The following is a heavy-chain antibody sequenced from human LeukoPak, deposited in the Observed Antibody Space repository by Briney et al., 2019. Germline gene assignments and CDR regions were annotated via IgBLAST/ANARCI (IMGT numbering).Heavy chain of an antibody. D-gene: IGHD2-21*02. J-gene: IGHJ1*01. CDR1: GFTVSSNY. Sequence: GGSLRLSCAASGFTVSSNYMSWVRQAPGKGLEWVSSISSSSSNILYADSVKGRFIISRDNAKNSVFLQLNSLRVEDAAMYYCVRDAYCGGDCYPPSGTEYCQHWGQGTLVAVSS. V-gene: IGHV3-21*06. CDR2: ISSSSSNI. CDR3: VRDAYCGGDCYPPSGTEYCQH.